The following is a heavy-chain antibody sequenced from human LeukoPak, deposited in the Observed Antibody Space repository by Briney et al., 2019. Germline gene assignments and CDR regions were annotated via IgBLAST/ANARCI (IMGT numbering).Heavy chain of an antibody. V-gene: IGHV3-7*01. J-gene: IGHJ4*02. Sequence: PGGSLTLSCAASGFTCSSYWMSWVRQAPGKGLEWVANIKQDGSEKYYVDSVKGRFTISRDNAKNSLYLQMNSLRAEDTAVYYCARIRRGWSQNWDYWGQGTLVTVSS. D-gene: IGHD6-19*01. CDR3: ARIRRGWSQNWDY. CDR1: GFTCSSYW. CDR2: IKQDGSEK.